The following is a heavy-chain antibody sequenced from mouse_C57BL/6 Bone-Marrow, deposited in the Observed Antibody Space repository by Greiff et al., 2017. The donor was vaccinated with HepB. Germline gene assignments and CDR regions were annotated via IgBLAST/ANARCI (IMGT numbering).Heavy chain of an antibody. CDR3: ARRDGYYRAWFAY. CDR1: GYTFTSYW. CDR2: IDPSDSET. J-gene: IGHJ3*01. Sequence: QVQLQQPGAELVRPGSSVKLSCKASGYTFTSYWMHWVKQRPIQGLEWIGNIDPSDSETHYNQKFKDKATLTVDKSSSTAYMQLSSLTSEDSAVYYCARRDGYYRAWFAYWGQGTLVTVSA. V-gene: IGHV1-52*01. D-gene: IGHD2-3*01.